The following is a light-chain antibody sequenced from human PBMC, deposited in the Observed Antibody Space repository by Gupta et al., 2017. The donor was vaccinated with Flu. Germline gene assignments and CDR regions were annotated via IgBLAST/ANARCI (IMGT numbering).Light chain of an antibody. Sequence: DIVMTTSPDSLAVSLGERATINCKSSQSVLYNSDNKNYLAWYQQKPGQPPKMLIYWASTRESGVPDRFSGSGSGTDFTLTISSLQAEDVAVYYCQQFYSSPITFGQGTRLDIK. CDR3: QQFYSSPIT. CDR1: QSVLYNSDNKNY. V-gene: IGKV4-1*01. CDR2: WAS. J-gene: IGKJ5*01.